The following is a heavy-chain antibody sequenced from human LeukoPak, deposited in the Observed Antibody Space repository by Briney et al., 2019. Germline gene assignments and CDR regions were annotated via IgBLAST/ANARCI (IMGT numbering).Heavy chain of an antibody. CDR3: AREIYGYCSGASCYGFVY. J-gene: IGHJ4*02. CDR2: IDHSGST. CDR1: GGSFSGYY. V-gene: IGHV4-34*01. D-gene: IGHD2-2*01. Sequence: PSETLSLTCAVYGGSFSGYYWSWIRQPPGKGLEWIGVIDHSGSTNYNPSLKSRVTISIDTSKNQFSLQLTSVTPEDTAVYYCAREIYGYCSGASCYGFVYWGQGTLVTVSS.